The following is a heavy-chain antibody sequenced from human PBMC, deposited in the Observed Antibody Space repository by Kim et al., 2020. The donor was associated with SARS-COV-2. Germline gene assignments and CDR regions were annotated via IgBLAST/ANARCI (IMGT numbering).Heavy chain of an antibody. V-gene: IGHV4-31*03. CDR2: IYYSGST. CDR1: GGSISSGGYY. D-gene: IGHD4-4*01. CDR3: ARDKSKYRDYSVEAFDI. J-gene: IGHJ3*02. Sequence: SETLSLTCTVSGGSISSGGYYWSWIRQHPGKGLEWIGYIYYSGSTYYNPSLKSRLTISLDTAKNQFSLKLSAVTAADTAVYYCARDKSKYRDYSVEAFDIWGQGTMVTVSS.